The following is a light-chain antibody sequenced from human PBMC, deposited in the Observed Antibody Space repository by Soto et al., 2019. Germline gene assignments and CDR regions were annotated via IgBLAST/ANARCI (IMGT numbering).Light chain of an antibody. Sequence: EIVLTQSPGTLSLSPGERVTLSCRASQSVSSSYLAWYQQKPGQAPRLLIYGASSRATGIPDRFSGSGSGTDFTLTISRLEPEDFAVYYCQQYGNSPSYTFGQGTKLEIK. V-gene: IGKV3-20*01. CDR1: QSVSSSY. CDR3: QQYGNSPSYT. CDR2: GAS. J-gene: IGKJ2*01.